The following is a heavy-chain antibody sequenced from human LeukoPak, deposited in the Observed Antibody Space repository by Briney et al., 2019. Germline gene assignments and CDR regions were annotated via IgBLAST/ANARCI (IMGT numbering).Heavy chain of an antibody. D-gene: IGHD2-2*01. J-gene: IGHJ5*02. CDR2: INHSGST. CDR1: GGSFSGYY. CDR3: ARVPRRGAAASNWFDP. Sequence: SETLSLTCAVYGGSFSGYYWSWIRQPPGKGLEWIGEINHSGSTNYNPSLKSRVTISVDTSKNQFSLKLSSVTAADTAVYYCARVPRRGAAASNWFDPWGQGTLVTVSS. V-gene: IGHV4-34*01.